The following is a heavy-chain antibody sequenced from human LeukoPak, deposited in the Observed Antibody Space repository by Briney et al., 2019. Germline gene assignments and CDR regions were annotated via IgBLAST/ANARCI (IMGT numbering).Heavy chain of an antibody. CDR1: GGSFSGYY. V-gene: IGHV4-34*01. CDR2: INHSGST. Sequence: PSETLSLTCAVYGGSFSGYYWSWIRQPPGKGLEWIGEINHSGSTNYNPSLKSRVTIPVDTSKNQFSLKLSSVTAADTAVYYCARRARWFDPWGQGTLVTVSS. J-gene: IGHJ5*02. CDR3: ARRARWFDP.